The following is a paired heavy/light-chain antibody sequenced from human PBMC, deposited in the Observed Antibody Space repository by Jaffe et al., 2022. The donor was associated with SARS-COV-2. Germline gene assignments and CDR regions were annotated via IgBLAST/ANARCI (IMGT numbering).Light chain of an antibody. CDR2: DTS. CDR3: VLYMGSGSYL. Sequence: QTVVTQESSLSVSPGGTVTLTCGLSSGSVATNYYPSWYQQTPGQAPRTLMYDTSTRSSGVPDRFSGFILGNKAALTITGAQADDESDYYCVLYMGSGSYLFGGGTKLTVL. J-gene: IGLJ3*02. V-gene: IGLV8-61*01. CDR1: SGSVATNYY.
Heavy chain of an antibody. J-gene: IGHJ4*02. CDR1: GFIFSDYG. V-gene: IGHV3-30*18. CDR3: AKGGKFYNVDYGHFDH. CDR2: ISYDENNK. Sequence: QVELVESGGGVVQPGRSLRLSCTASGFIFSDYGMHWVRQAPGKGLEWLTVISYDENNKFYADSVKGRLTVSRDNSKNTIYLQMNSLRPEDTAVYYCAKGGKFYNVDYGHFDHWGQGTLVTVSS. D-gene: IGHD1-1*01.